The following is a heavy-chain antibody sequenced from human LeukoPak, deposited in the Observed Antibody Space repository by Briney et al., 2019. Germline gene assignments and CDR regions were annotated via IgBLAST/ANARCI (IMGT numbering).Heavy chain of an antibody. J-gene: IGHJ6*02. Sequence: SETLSLTCTVSGGSISSYYWSWIRQPAGKGLEWIGRIYTSGSTNYNPSLKSRVTISVDTSKNQFSLKLSSVTAADTAVYYCARHLLAYYYYGMDVWGQGTTVTVSS. CDR1: GGSISSYY. CDR2: IYTSGST. CDR3: ARHLLAYYYYGMDV. V-gene: IGHV4-4*07.